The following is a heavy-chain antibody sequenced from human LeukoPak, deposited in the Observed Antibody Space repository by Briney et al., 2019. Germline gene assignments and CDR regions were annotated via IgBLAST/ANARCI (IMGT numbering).Heavy chain of an antibody. CDR1: GYTLTGYY. CDR2: INPNSGGT. Sequence: ASVKVSCKASGYTLTGYYMHWVRQAPGQGLEWMGWINPNSGGTNYAQKFQGRVTMTRDTSISTAYMELSRLRSDDTAVYYCAREGGYDSGRSLNYWGQGTLVTVSS. V-gene: IGHV1-2*02. J-gene: IGHJ4*02. CDR3: AREGGYDSGRSLNY. D-gene: IGHD5-12*01.